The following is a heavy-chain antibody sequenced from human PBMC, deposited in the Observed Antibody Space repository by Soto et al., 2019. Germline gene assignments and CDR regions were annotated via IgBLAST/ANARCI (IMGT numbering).Heavy chain of an antibody. CDR1: GYTFTSYE. Sequence: GASVKVSCKASGYTFTSYEMDWVRQAPGQGLEWMGIINPSGGSTTYAQKFQGRVTMTRDTSTSTVYMELSSLRSEDTAVYYCARDRRDGYNTFDYWGQGTLVTVSS. CDR2: INPSGGST. CDR3: ARDRRDGYNTFDY. D-gene: IGHD5-12*01. J-gene: IGHJ4*02. V-gene: IGHV1-46*01.